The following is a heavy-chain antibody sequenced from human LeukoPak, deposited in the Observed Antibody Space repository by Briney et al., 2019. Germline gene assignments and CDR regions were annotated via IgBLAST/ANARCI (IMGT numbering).Heavy chain of an antibody. CDR1: GGAITNYY. Sequence: SETLSLTCGVSGGAITNYYWNWIRQAPGKGLEWLGYIYYSGSTNYNPSLKSRVTISVDTSKNQFSLKLSSVTAADTAVYFCARHKGRDNDFWSGYYGRFDSWGQGTLVTVSS. D-gene: IGHD3-3*01. J-gene: IGHJ5*01. CDR3: ARHKGRDNDFWSGYYGRFDS. CDR2: IYYSGST. V-gene: IGHV4-59*08.